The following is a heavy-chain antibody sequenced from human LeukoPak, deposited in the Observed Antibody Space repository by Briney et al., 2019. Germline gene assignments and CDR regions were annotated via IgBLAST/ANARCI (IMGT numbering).Heavy chain of an antibody. CDR2: ITTSDSTI. D-gene: IGHD3-22*01. J-gene: IGHJ4*02. CDR3: ARVADSSGFYEAFDY. Sequence: GSLSLSCAASGFTFSTYRMNWVRQAPGKGLEWVSYITTSDSTIYYADSVRGRFTISRDNVKNLLYLEMNSLRAEDTAVYYCARVADSSGFYEAFDYWGQGTLVTVSS. V-gene: IGHV3-48*01. CDR1: GFTFSTYR.